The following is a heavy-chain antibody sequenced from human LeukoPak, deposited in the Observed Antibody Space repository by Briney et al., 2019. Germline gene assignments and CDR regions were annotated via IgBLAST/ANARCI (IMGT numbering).Heavy chain of an antibody. CDR2: ISGSGGST. J-gene: IGHJ4*02. Sequence: GGSLRLSCAASGFTFSSYAMSWVRQAPGKGLEWVSAISGSGGSTYYADSVKGRFTISRDNSKNTLYLQMNSLRAEDTAAYYCAKGRASNWHPEYFDYWGQGTLVTVSS. D-gene: IGHD2/OR15-2a*01. CDR3: AKGRASNWHPEYFDY. V-gene: IGHV3-23*01. CDR1: GFTFSSYA.